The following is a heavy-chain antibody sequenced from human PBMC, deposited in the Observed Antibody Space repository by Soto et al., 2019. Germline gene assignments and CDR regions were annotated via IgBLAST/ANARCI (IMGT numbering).Heavy chain of an antibody. D-gene: IGHD3-10*01. J-gene: IGHJ4*02. CDR3: AFLTPHELWYYFDF. CDR2: ISAYNGNT. Sequence: ASVKVSCKASGYTFTSYGISWVRQAPGQGLEWMGWISAYNGNTNYAQKLQGRVTMTTDTSTSTAYMELRSLRSDDTAVYYCAFLTPHELWYYFDFWGQGTLVTVSS. V-gene: IGHV1-18*01. CDR1: GYTFTSYG.